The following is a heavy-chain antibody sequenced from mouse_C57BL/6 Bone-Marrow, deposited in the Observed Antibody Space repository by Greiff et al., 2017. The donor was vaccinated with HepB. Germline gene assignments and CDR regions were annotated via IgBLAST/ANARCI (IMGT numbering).Heavy chain of an antibody. D-gene: IGHD1-1*01. Sequence: VKLMESGPGLVQPSQSLSITCTVSGFSLTSYGVHWVRQSPGKGLEWLGVIWSGGSTDYNAAFISRLSISKDNSKSQVFFKMNSLQADDTAIYYCASYYYGSRGNAMDYWGQGTSVTVSS. CDR1: GFSLTSYG. CDR3: ASYYYGSRGNAMDY. CDR2: IWSGGST. V-gene: IGHV2-2*01. J-gene: IGHJ4*01.